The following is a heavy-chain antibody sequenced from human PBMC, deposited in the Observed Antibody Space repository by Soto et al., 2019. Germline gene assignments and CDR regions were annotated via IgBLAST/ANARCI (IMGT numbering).Heavy chain of an antibody. J-gene: IGHJ4*02. CDR3: ARAHFNSGFVD. V-gene: IGHV1-2*02. Sequence: SVKISGKASGYTFTGNYMHWVRQAPGQGLEWMGWINPNSGGTDYAQKFQGRVTMTRDASISTVYIDLSSLTSDDTAVYYGARAHFNSGFVDWGQGVLVTV. D-gene: IGHD1-26*01. CDR2: INPNSGGT. CDR1: GYTFTGNY.